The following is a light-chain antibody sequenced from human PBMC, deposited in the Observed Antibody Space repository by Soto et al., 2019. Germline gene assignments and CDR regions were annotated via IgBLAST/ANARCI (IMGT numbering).Light chain of an antibody. Sequence: DIQMTQSPSTLSASVGDRVTITCRASQSIRNWLAWYQQKPGKAPKLLIYKASSSESGVPSRFSGSRSGTEFTLTISSLQPDDFATYYCQQYNDYPWTFGQGTQVEIK. CDR2: KAS. J-gene: IGKJ1*01. CDR1: QSIRNW. V-gene: IGKV1-5*03. CDR3: QQYNDYPWT.